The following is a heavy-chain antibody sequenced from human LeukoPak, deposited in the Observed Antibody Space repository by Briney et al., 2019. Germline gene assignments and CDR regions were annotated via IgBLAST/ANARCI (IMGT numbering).Heavy chain of an antibody. Sequence: PGQSLRLSCAASGLTFSSYWMTWVRQAPGKGLEWVATIKYDGSETYYVDSVRGRFSISRDNAKNSLYLQMSSLSAEDTAVYYCARDSTLSNYWGQGTLVTVSS. CDR3: ARDSTLSNY. V-gene: IGHV3-7*04. J-gene: IGHJ4*02. CDR1: GLTFSSYW. CDR2: IKYDGSET. D-gene: IGHD3-16*01.